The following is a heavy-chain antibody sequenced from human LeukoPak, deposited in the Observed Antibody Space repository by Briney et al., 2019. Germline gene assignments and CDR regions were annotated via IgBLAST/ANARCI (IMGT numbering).Heavy chain of an antibody. CDR3: ARVEGQDSSGWRFYYYYYMDV. D-gene: IGHD6-19*01. CDR1: GGSISSSTYY. J-gene: IGHJ6*03. Sequence: SETLSLTCTVSGGSISSSTYYWGWIRQPPGKGLEWIGSIYHSGSTYYNPSLKSRVTISVDTSKNQFSLKLSSVTAADTAVYYCARVEGQDSSGWRFYYYYYMDVWGKGTTVTVSS. CDR2: IYHSGST. V-gene: IGHV4-39*07.